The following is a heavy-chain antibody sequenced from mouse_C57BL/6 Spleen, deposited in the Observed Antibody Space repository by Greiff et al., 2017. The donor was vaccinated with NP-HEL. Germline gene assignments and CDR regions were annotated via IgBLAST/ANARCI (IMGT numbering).Heavy chain of an antibody. CDR1: GFSLTSYA. J-gene: IGHJ3*01. CDR3: ASQYYGSSPCAY. V-gene: IGHV2-9-1*01. Sequence: QVQLQQSGPGLVAPSQSLSITCTVSGFSLTSYAISWVRQPPGKGLEWLGVIWTGGGTNYNSALKSRLSISKDNSKRQVFLKMNSLQTDDTARYYCASQYYGSSPCAYWGQGTRGTVSA. CDR2: IWTGGGT. D-gene: IGHD1-1*01.